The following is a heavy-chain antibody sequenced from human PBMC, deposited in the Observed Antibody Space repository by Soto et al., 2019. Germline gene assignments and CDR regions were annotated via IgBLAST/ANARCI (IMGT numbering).Heavy chain of an antibody. Sequence: SETLSLTCTASGGSISSPTYYWGWIRQPLGKGLEWIGSIYYTGNTFYNPSLKSRVTISVDTSKNHFSLKLNSVTAADTAIYYCARHTWGRQRGWFDPWGQGTLVTVSS. V-gene: IGHV4-39*01. J-gene: IGHJ5*02. CDR2: IYYTGNT. CDR1: GGSISSPTYY. D-gene: IGHD2-2*01. CDR3: ARHTWGRQRGWFDP.